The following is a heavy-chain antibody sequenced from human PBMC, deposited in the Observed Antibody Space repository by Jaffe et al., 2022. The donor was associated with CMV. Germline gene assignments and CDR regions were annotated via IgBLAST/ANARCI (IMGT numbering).Heavy chain of an antibody. V-gene: IGHV4-4*02. CDR3: ARGSDYYDSSGYYNGPYYYYYMDV. J-gene: IGHJ6*03. D-gene: IGHD3-22*01. CDR2: IYHSGST. CDR1: GGSISSSNW. Sequence: QVQLQESGPGLVKPSGTLSLTCAVSGGSISSSNWWSWVRQPPGKGLEWIGEIYHSGSTNYNPSLKSRVTISVDKSKNQFSLKLSSVTAADTAVYYCARGSDYYDSSGYYNGPYYYYYMDVWGKGTTVTVSS.